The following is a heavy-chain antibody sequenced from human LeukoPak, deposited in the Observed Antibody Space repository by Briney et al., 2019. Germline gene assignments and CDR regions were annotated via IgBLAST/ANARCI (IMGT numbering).Heavy chain of an antibody. V-gene: IGHV3-21*01. Sequence: PGGSLKLSCAASGFTFSGSAMHWVRQASGKGLEWVSSISSSSSYIYYADSVKGRFTISRDNAKNSLYLQMNSLRAEDTAVYYCARISNWGQGTLVTVSS. CDR1: GFTFSGSA. CDR3: ARISN. CDR2: ISSSSSYI. J-gene: IGHJ4*02.